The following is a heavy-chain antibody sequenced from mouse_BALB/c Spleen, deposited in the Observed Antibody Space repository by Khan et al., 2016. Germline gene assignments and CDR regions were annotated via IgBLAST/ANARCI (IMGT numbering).Heavy chain of an antibody. J-gene: IGHJ3*01. D-gene: IGHD2-4*01. CDR2: VYPSDSYT. V-gene: IGHV1S126*01. CDR1: GYTFTSYW. Sequence: QVQLQQSGAELVRPGASVKLSCKASGYTFTSYWINWVKQRPGQGLEWIGNVYPSDSYTDYNQKFKDKATLTVDKSSSTAYMPLSSPTSEDSAVYYCTSGESTMIRGFAYWGQGTLVTVSA. CDR3: TSGESTMIRGFAY.